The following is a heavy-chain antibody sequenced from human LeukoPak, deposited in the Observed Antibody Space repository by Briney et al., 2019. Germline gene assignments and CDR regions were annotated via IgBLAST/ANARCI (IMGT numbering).Heavy chain of an antibody. J-gene: IGHJ4*02. CDR2: ISYDGSNK. CDR3: ARDRVGATDYFDY. D-gene: IGHD1-26*01. Sequence: PGGSLRLSCAASGFIFSSYSMSWVRQAPGKGLEWVAVISYDGSNKYYADSVKGRFTISRDNSKNTLYLQMNSLRAEDTAVYYCARDRVGATDYFDYWGQGTLVTVSS. CDR1: GFIFSSYS. V-gene: IGHV3-30-3*01.